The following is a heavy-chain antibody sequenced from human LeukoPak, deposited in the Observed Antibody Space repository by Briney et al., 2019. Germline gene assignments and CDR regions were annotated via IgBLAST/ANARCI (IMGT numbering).Heavy chain of an antibody. J-gene: IGHJ4*02. D-gene: IGHD3-16*02. CDR3: ARGSILSYYDYVWGSYRYAYDY. CDR2: INHSGST. Sequence: SETLSLTCAVYGGPFSGYYWSWIRQPPGKGLEWIGEINHSGSTNYNPSLKSRVTISVDTSKNQFSLKLSSVTAAVTAVYYCARGSILSYYDYVWGSYRYAYDYWGQGTLVTVSS. V-gene: IGHV4-34*01. CDR1: GGPFSGYY.